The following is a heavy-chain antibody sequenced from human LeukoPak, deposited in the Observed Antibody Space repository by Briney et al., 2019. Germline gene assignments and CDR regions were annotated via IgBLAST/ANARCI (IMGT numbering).Heavy chain of an antibody. CDR1: GLTSSSYA. CDR3: ARDRMGDCSGGSCYNGFDY. J-gene: IGHJ4*02. D-gene: IGHD2-15*01. CDR2: ISGSGGST. V-gene: IGHV3-23*01. Sequence: QPGGSLRLSCAASGLTSSSYAMSWVRQAPGKGLEWVSAISGSGGSTYYADSVKGRFTISRDNAKNSLYLQMDNLGAEDTAVYYCARDRMGDCSGGSCYNGFDYWGQGTLVTVSS.